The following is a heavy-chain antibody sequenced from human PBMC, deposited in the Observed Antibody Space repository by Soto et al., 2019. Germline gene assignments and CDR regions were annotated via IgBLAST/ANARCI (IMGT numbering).Heavy chain of an antibody. CDR2: VNPSGGHT. CDR3: ARGGHVVVVTAALDY. Sequence: QVQLMQSGAEVKKPGASVKVSCKASGDTFTDYYIHWVRQAPGQGLEWMGTVNPSGGHTTYAQHFLGKVTMTRDTSTSTIYMELTSLTSDDTAVYYSARGGHVVVVTAALDYWGQGTLVTVSS. D-gene: IGHD2-21*02. J-gene: IGHJ4*02. V-gene: IGHV1-46*01. CDR1: GDTFTDYY.